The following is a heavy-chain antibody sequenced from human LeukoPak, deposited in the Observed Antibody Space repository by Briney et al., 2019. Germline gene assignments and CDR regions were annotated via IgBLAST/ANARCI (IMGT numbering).Heavy chain of an antibody. CDR1: GGSISSYY. CDR3: ARGGLLPPYYYYYYMDV. D-gene: IGHD3-22*01. Sequence: PSETLSLTCTVSGGSISSYYWSWIRQPAGKGLEWIGRIYTSGSTNYNASLKSRVTMSVDTSKNQFSLKLSSVTAADTAVYYCARGGLLPPYYYYYYMDVWGKGTTVTVSS. CDR2: IYTSGST. V-gene: IGHV4-4*07. J-gene: IGHJ6*03.